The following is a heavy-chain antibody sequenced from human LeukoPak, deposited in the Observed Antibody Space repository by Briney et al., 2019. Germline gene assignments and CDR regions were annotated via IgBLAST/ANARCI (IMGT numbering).Heavy chain of an antibody. V-gene: IGHV4-34*01. D-gene: IGHD6-13*01. CDR2: INHSGST. CDR1: GGSFSGYY. J-gene: IGHJ4*02. CDR3: ARADSSSWRL. Sequence: AETLSLTCAVYGGSFSGYYWSWIRQPPGKGLEWIGEINHSGSTNYNPSLKSRVTISVDTSKNQFSLKLSSVTAADTAVYYCARADSSSWRLWGQGTLVTVSS.